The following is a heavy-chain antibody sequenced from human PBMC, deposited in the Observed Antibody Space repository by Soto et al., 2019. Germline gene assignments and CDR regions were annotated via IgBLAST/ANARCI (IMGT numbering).Heavy chain of an antibody. Sequence: GGSLRLSCAASGFTFSSYGMHWVRQAPGKGLEWVAVIWFDGSNKFYADSVKGRFTISRDNSKNTVSLQMNSLRDEDSAAYYCAPTAPNGGREPLVTVS. CDR1: GFTFSSYG. D-gene: IGHD2-8*01. CDR3: APTAPN. V-gene: IGHV3-33*01. CDR2: IWFDGSNK. J-gene: IGHJ4*02.